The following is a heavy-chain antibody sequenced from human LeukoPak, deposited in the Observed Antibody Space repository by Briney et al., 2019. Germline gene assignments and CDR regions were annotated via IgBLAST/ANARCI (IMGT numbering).Heavy chain of an antibody. J-gene: IGHJ4*02. D-gene: IGHD4-17*01. V-gene: IGHV4-39*07. CDR1: GGSISSSSYY. Sequence: SETLSLTCTVSGGSISSSSYYWGWIRQPPGRGLEWIGSIYYSGSTYYNPSLKSRVTISVDTSKNQFSLKLSSVTAADTAVYYCARDVVDGDYGDERYFDYWGQGTLVTVSS. CDR2: IYYSGST. CDR3: ARDVVDGDYGDERYFDY.